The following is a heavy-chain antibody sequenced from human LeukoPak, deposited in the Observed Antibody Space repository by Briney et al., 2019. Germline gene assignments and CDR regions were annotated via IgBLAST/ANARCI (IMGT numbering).Heavy chain of an antibody. CDR3: SKGSETEDRHY. Sequence: ASVKVSCKASGYTFTGYYIHWVRQAPGQGLDWMGWINPNSGGTNSARKFQGRVTMTSDTSISTAYMELSRLRYDDMAIYYSSKGSETEDRHYWGQRTLVTVSS. J-gene: IGHJ4*02. CDR2: INPNSGGT. D-gene: IGHD2-15*01. CDR1: GYTFTGYY. V-gene: IGHV1-2*02.